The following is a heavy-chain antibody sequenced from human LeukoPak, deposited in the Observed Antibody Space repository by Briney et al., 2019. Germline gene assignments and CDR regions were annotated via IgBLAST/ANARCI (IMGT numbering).Heavy chain of an antibody. CDR2: INHSGST. Sequence: PSETLSLTCTVSGGSISSYYWSWIRQPAGKGLEWIGEINHSGSTNYNPSLKSRVTISVDTSKNQFSLKLSSVTAADTAVYYCAIHIVVVPAAKKKNWFDPWGQGTLVTVSS. CDR3: AIHIVVVPAAKKKNWFDP. V-gene: IGHV4-34*01. CDR1: GGSISSYY. D-gene: IGHD2-2*01. J-gene: IGHJ5*02.